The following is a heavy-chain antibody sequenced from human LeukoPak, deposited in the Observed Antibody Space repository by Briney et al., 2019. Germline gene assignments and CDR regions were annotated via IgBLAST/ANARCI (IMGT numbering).Heavy chain of an antibody. Sequence: SETLSLICAVYGGSFSGYYWSWIRQPPGKGLEWIGEINHSGSTNYNPSLKSRVTISVDTSKNQFSLKLSSVTAADTAVYYCARVATRVGARFWGQGTLVTVSS. CDR2: INHSGST. D-gene: IGHD1-26*01. CDR1: GGSFSGYY. V-gene: IGHV4-34*01. J-gene: IGHJ4*02. CDR3: ARVATRVGARF.